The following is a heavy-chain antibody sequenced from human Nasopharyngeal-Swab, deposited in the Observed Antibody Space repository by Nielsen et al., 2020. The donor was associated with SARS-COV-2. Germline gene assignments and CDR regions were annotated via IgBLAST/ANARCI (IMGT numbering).Heavy chain of an antibody. CDR2: ISYDGSKA. Sequence: VRQAPGKGLEWVAVISYDGSKAYYADSVKGRFTISRDNPENTLYLQVNSLRTEDTAVYYCARDSRRYCSSTSCYMGNWFDPWGQGTLVTVSS. D-gene: IGHD2-2*02. CDR3: ARDSRRYCSSTSCYMGNWFDP. J-gene: IGHJ5*02. V-gene: IGHV3-30-3*01.